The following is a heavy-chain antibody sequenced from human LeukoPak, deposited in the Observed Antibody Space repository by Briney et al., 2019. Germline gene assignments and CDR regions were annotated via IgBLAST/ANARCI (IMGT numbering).Heavy chain of an antibody. CDR1: GESFSGHY. D-gene: IGHD3-10*01. V-gene: IGHV4-34*01. CDR2: INHSGST. J-gene: IGHJ4*02. CDR3: ARPRYGSASLDS. Sequence: PPETLSLTCAVYGESFSGHYWTWIRQPPGRGLEWIGEINHSGSTTSNPSLNNRVTISVDTSKNQFSLKLTSVTAADTAVYYCARPRYGSASLDSWGQGTMASVSS.